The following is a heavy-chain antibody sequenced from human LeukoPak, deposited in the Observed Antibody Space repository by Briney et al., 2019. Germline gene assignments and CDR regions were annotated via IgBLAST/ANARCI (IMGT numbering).Heavy chain of an antibody. D-gene: IGHD2-2*01. CDR3: ARDIVVITAAHLFEY. J-gene: IGHJ4*02. V-gene: IGHV3-9*01. CDR2: ISWNSGSI. Sequence: GRSLRLSCAASGFTFDDYAMHWVRQAPGKGLEWVSGISWNSGSIGYADSVKGRFTISRDNAKNSLYLQMNSLRAEDTAVYYCARDIVVITAAHLFEYWGQGTLVTVSS. CDR1: GFTFDDYA.